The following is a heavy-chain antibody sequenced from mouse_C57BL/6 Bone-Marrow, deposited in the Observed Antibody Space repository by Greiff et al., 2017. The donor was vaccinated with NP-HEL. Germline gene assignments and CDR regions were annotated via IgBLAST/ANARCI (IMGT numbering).Heavy chain of an antibody. V-gene: IGHV5-15*04. D-gene: IGHD2-2*01. J-gene: IGHJ4*01. CDR3: ARHGYGVTYYYAMDY. CDR1: GFTFSDYG. Sequence: EVKVEESGGGLVQPGGSLKLSCAASGFTFSDYGMAWVRQAPRKGPEWVAFISNLAYSIYYADTVTGRFTISRENAKNTLYLEMSSLRSEDTAMYYCARHGYGVTYYYAMDYWGQGTSVTVSS. CDR2: ISNLAYSI.